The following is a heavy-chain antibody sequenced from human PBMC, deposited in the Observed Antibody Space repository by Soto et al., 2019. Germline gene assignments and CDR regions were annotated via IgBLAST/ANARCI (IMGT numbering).Heavy chain of an antibody. CDR2: ISYDGSRK. CDR1: GFTFRSYA. V-gene: IGHV3-30*18. J-gene: IGHJ4*02. Sequence: GGSLRLSCAASGFTFRSYAMHWVRQAPGKGLEWVAVISYDGSRKYYADSVKGRFTISRDNSENTVYLQMNSLRAEDTAVYYCAKDRGYYGSGSYPIDSWGQGTLVTVSS. D-gene: IGHD3-10*01. CDR3: AKDRGYYGSGSYPIDS.